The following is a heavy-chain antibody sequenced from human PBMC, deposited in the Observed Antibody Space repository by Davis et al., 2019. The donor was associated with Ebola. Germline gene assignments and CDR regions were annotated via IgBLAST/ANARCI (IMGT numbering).Heavy chain of an antibody. CDR2: MNPNSGNT. J-gene: IGHJ6*04. D-gene: IGHD3-10*01. Sequence: ASVKVSCKASGYTFTSYDINWVRQATGQGLEWMGWMNPNSGNTGYAQKFQGRVTMTRNTSISTAYMELSSLRSEDPAVYYCARLVGEFYFYGMDVWGKGTTVTVSS. V-gene: IGHV1-8*01. CDR1: GYTFTSYD. CDR3: ARLVGEFYFYGMDV.